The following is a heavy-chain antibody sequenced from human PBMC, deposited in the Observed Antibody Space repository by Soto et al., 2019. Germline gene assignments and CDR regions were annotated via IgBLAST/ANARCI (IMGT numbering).Heavy chain of an antibody. CDR2: INAGGTT. V-gene: IGHV3-66*01. CDR3: ARENYYYGMDV. CDR1: GFTVGLNF. J-gene: IGHJ6*02. Sequence: GGSLRLSCAASGFTVGLNFVTWVRQAPGKGLEWVSVINAGGTTYYADSVKGRFSISRDDSKNTLYLQMNSLRAEDTAVYYCARENYYYGMDVWGQGTTVTVSS.